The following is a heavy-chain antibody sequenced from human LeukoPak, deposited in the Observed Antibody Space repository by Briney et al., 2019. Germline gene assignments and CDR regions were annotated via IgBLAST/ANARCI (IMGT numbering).Heavy chain of an antibody. J-gene: IGHJ6*03. Sequence: GASVKVSCKASGGTFSSYAISWVRQAPGQGLEWMGGIIPIFGTANYAQKSQGRVTITTDESTGTAYMELSSLRSEDTAVYYCARSARGSYYYYMDVWGKGTTVTVSS. D-gene: IGHD3-16*01. CDR2: IIPIFGTA. CDR1: GGTFSSYA. V-gene: IGHV1-69*05. CDR3: ARSARGSYYYYMDV.